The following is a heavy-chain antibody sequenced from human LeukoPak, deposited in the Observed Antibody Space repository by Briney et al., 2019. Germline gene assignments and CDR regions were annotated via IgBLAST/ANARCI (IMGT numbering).Heavy chain of an antibody. CDR2: IYYSGST. V-gene: IGHV4-31*03. CDR1: GGSISSGDHY. J-gene: IGHJ5*02. Sequence: SETLSLTCSVSGGSISSGDHYWSWFRQPRGKGLEWIAYIYYSGSTYYNPSLKIRVTISVDTSKNQFSLKLSSVTAADTAVYYCARDSGDWFDPWGQGTLVTVSS. CDR3: ARDSGDWFDP.